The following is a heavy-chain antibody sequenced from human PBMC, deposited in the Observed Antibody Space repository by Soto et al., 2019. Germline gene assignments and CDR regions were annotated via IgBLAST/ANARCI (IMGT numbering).Heavy chain of an antibody. Sequence: PGGSLRLSCAASGLTVSSNYWMHWVRQAPGKGLEWVSRINSDGTSINYAESVKGRFTISRDNAKNTVYLQLNSLGAEDTAMYFCARRGYCGGGSCSALGDPWGQGTLVTVSS. CDR2: INSDGTSI. J-gene: IGHJ5*02. CDR3: ARRGYCGGGSCSALGDP. V-gene: IGHV3-74*01. D-gene: IGHD2-15*01. CDR1: GLTVSSNYW.